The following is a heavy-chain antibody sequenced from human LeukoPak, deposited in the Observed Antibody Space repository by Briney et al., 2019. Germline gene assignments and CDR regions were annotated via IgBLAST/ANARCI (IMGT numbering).Heavy chain of an antibody. V-gene: IGHV3-23*01. CDR1: GFTFSSYA. CDR2: ISGSGGST. D-gene: IGHD2-15*01. Sequence: PGGSLRLSCAASGFTFSSYAMSWVRQAPGKGLEWVSAISGSGGSTYYADSVKGRFTTSRDNSKNTLYLQMNSLRAEDTAVYYCAKDRLGGSGLFFQHWGQGTLVTVSS. CDR3: AKDRLGGSGLFFQH. J-gene: IGHJ1*01.